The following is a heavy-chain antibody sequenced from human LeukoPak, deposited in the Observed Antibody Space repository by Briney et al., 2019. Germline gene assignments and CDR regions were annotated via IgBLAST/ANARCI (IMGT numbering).Heavy chain of an antibody. J-gene: IGHJ5*02. V-gene: IGHV1-2*02. CDR2: INPHTGAT. CDR1: VDSFSDYY. CDR3: ARGGDYDDCVRYWFGP. Sequence: ASVKVSCQPSVDSFSDYYIHWGPQAPGQVFEWMGWINPHTGATKYAQKFQGRVSTTRDTSISTAYLELSRLTNEDTAVYYCARGGDYDDCVRYWFGPWGQGTLVTVSS. D-gene: IGHD4-17*01.